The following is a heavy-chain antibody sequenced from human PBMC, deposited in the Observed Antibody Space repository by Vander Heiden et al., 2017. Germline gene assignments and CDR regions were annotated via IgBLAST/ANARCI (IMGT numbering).Heavy chain of an antibody. V-gene: IGHV3-30-3*01. D-gene: IGHD3-10*01. J-gene: IGHJ4*02. CDR3: ASNYASGSYASFYFDY. CDR1: GFTFCSYA. CDR2: ISYDGNNK. Sequence: QVQLVESGGGVVQPGRSLRLSCAASGFTFCSYAMHWVRQAPGKGVEWVAVISYDGNNKYYADSVKGRFTISRDNSKNALYLQMNSLRAEDTAVYYCASNYASGSYASFYFDYWGQGTLVTVSS.